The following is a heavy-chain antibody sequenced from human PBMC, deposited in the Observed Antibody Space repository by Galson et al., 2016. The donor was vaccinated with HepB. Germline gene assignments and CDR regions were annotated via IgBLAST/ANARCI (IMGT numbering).Heavy chain of an antibody. V-gene: IGHV3-23*01. Sequence: SLRLSCAASGFTFSSYAMSWVRQAPGKGLEWVSVIGSTGIDTHYADSVRGRFTISRDNSKNTLYLQMNSLRAEDTAVYYCANRLPGVSPWRNWGQGTLVTVSS. CDR2: IGSTGIDT. CDR1: GFTFSSYA. J-gene: IGHJ4*02. D-gene: IGHD2-21*01. CDR3: ANRLPGVSPWRN.